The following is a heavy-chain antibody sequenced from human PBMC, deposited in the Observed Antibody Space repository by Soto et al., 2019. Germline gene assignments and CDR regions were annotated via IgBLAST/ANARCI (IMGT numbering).Heavy chain of an antibody. CDR1: GGSISSSSYY. D-gene: IGHD6-13*01. V-gene: IGHV4-39*01. Sequence: PSETLSLTCTVSGGSISSSSYYWGWIRQPPGKGLEWIGSIYYSGSTYYNPSLKSRVTISVDTSKNQFSLKLSSVTAADTAVYYCARLAGSSWSIDYWGQGTPVTVSS. J-gene: IGHJ4*02. CDR2: IYYSGST. CDR3: ARLAGSSWSIDY.